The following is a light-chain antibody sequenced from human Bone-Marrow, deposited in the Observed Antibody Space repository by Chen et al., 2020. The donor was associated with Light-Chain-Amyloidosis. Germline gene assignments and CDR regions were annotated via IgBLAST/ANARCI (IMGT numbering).Light chain of an antibody. CDR3: QSYQGSSQGV. CDR2: EDD. CDR1: SGRIATNY. J-gene: IGLJ3*02. Sequence: NFMLTQPHSVSESPGKTVIISCTRSSGRIATNYVQWYQQRPGSSPTTVIYEDDQRPSGVPERFAGAVDRSSNSASLTISGLKTEDEAGYYCQSYQGSSQGVFGGGTKLTVL. V-gene: IGLV6-57*01.